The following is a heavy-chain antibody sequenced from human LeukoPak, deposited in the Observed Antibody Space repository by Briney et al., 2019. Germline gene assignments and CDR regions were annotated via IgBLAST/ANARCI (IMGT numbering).Heavy chain of an antibody. CDR2: ISSSSTYI. D-gene: IGHD1-1*01. Sequence: GGSLRLSCAASGFTFSSYSMNWVRQAPGKGLEWVSSISSSSTYIYYADSVKGRFTISRDNAKNSLYLQMNSLRAEDTAVYYCARDPRLGTKGKTAYGMDVWGKGTTVTVSS. V-gene: IGHV3-21*06. CDR1: GFTFSSYS. J-gene: IGHJ6*04. CDR3: ARDPRLGTKGKTAYGMDV.